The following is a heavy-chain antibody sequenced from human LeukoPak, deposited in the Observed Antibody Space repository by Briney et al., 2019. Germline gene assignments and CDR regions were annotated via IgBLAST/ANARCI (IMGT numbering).Heavy chain of an antibody. CDR1: GGTFSSYA. CDR3: ARSGVVITPTPYYYYYYMDV. CDR2: IIPIFSTA. J-gene: IGHJ6*03. V-gene: IGHV1-69*05. D-gene: IGHD3-3*01. Sequence: GSSVKVSCKASGGTFSSYAISWVRQAPGQGLEWMGGIIPIFSTANYAQKFQGRVTITTDESTSTAYMELSNLRSEDTAVYYCARSGVVITPTPYYYYYYMDVWGKGTTVTVSS.